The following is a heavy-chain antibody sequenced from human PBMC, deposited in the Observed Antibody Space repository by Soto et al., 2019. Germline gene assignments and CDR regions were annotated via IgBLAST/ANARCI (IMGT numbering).Heavy chain of an antibody. Sequence: PSETLSLTCAVYGGSFSGYYWSWIRQPPGKGLEWIGEINHSGSTNYNPSLKSRVTISVDTSKNQFPLKLSSVTAADTAVYYCARGGYCSSTSCYAWRKNPRADRLDPWGQGTLVTVSS. J-gene: IGHJ5*02. CDR2: INHSGST. CDR1: GGSFSGYY. V-gene: IGHV4-34*01. CDR3: ARGGYCSSTSCYAWRKNPRADRLDP. D-gene: IGHD2-2*01.